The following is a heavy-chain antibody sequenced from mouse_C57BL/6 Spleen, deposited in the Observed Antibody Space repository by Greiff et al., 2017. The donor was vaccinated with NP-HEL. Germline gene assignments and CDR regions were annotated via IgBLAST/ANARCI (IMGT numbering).Heavy chain of an antibody. CDR3: ARHGSSYYAMDY. J-gene: IGHJ4*01. Sequence: EVQGVESGGGLVKPGGSLKLSCAASGFTFSDYGMHWVRQAPEKGLEWVAYISSGSSTISYADTVKGRFTISRDNAKNTLFLQMTSLRSEDTAMYYCARHGSSYYAMDYWGQGTSVTVSS. D-gene: IGHD1-1*01. V-gene: IGHV5-17*01. CDR1: GFTFSDYG. CDR2: ISSGSSTI.